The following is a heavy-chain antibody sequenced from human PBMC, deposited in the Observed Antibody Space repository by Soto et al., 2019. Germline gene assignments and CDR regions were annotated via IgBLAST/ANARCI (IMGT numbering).Heavy chain of an antibody. Sequence: QITLQESGPTLVKPTQTLTLTFTFSGFSFTTAGVAVGWIRQTPGGALEWLTLISYKDDRRFSPSLKTRLTITGDTSKNQVVLSLTNVDPGDTATYFCAHSDGGYEIIYFDFWGQGIPVTVSS. CDR3: AHSDGGYEIIYFDF. J-gene: IGHJ4*02. CDR2: ISYKDDR. V-gene: IGHV2-5*01. D-gene: IGHD5-12*01. CDR1: GFSFTTAGVA.